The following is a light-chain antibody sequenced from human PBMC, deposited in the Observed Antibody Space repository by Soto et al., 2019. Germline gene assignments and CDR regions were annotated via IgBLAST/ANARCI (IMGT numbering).Light chain of an antibody. CDR1: QSVTSGR. Sequence: EIVLTQSPGTLSLSPGERATLSCRASQSVTSGRLAWYQQKPGQAPRLLIHATSRRATGIPDRFSGSGSGTEFTLTISRLEPEDFALYYCQQYITSPFTFGPGTTVELK. CDR2: ATS. V-gene: IGKV3-20*01. J-gene: IGKJ3*01. CDR3: QQYITSPFT.